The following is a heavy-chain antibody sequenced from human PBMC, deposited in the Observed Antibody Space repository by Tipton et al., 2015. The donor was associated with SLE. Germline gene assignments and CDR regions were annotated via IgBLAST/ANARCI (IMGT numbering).Heavy chain of an antibody. CDR3: ATNSGYNWFDP. Sequence: TLSLTCAVYGGSFSGYYWSWIRQSPGKGLEWIGEINHSGSTNYNPSLKSRVTISVDTSKNQFSLKLSSVTAADTAVYYCATNSGYNWFDPWGQGTLVTVSS. D-gene: IGHD5-12*01. V-gene: IGHV4-34*01. CDR2: INHSGST. CDR1: GGSFSGYY. J-gene: IGHJ5*02.